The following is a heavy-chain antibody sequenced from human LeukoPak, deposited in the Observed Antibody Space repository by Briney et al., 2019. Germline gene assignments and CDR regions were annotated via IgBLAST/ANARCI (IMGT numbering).Heavy chain of an antibody. Sequence: SETLSLTCSVSGGSISNYYWSWIRQPAGKGLKWIGRIYNSGTTNYNPSLKSRVTMSVDTSKNQFSLNLSSVTAADTVVYYCAREGDSMGRGIIITHGLFDYWGQGILVTVSS. V-gene: IGHV4-4*07. CDR1: GGSISNYY. J-gene: IGHJ4*02. CDR3: AREGDSMGRGIIITHGLFDY. CDR2: IYNSGTT. D-gene: IGHD3-10*01.